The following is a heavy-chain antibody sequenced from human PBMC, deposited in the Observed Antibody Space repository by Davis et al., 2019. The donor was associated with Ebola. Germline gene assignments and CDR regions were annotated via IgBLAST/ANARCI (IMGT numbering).Heavy chain of an antibody. CDR3: AREGIAAAGAYYYYGMDV. CDR2: INPNSGAT. Sequence: AASVKVSCKASGYTFTGYYMHWVRQAPGQGLEWMGRINPNSGATNYAQKFQGRVTMTRDTSISTAYMELSRLRSDDTAVYYCAREGIAAAGAYYYYGMDVWGKGTTVTVSS. D-gene: IGHD6-13*01. J-gene: IGHJ6*04. V-gene: IGHV1-2*06. CDR1: GYTFTGYY.